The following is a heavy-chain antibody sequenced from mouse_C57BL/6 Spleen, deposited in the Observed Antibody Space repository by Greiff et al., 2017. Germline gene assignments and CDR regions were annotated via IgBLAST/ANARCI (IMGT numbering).Heavy chain of an antibody. CDR3: ARWEITSVVAKGDYAMDY. Sequence: EVQLQQSGPELVKPGASVKMSCKASGYTFTDYNMHWVKQSHGKSLEWIGYINPNNGGTSYNQKFKGKATLSVNKSTSTAYMELRSLTSEDSAVXYCARWEITSVVAKGDYAMDYWGQGTSVTVSS. V-gene: IGHV1-22*01. CDR1: GYTFTDYN. CDR2: INPNNGGT. J-gene: IGHJ4*01. D-gene: IGHD1-1*01.